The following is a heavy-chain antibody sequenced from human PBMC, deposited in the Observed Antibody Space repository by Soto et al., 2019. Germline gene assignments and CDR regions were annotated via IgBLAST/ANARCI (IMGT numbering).Heavy chain of an antibody. CDR2: IYSGGST. J-gene: IGHJ4*02. D-gene: IGHD3-22*01. CDR3: ARDRALYYYDSSGYYDY. Sequence: GGSLRLSYAASGFTVSSNYMSWVRQAPGKGLEWVSVIYSGGSTYYADSVKGRFTISRDNSKNTLYLQMNSLRAEDTAVYYCARDRALYYYDSSGYYDYWGQGTLVTVSS. CDR1: GFTVSSNY. V-gene: IGHV3-66*01.